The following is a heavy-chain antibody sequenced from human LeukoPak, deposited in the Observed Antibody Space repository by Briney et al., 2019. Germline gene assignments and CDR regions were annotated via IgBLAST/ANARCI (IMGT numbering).Heavy chain of an antibody. Sequence: GGSLRLSCAASGFSFSTYAMSWVRQAPGKGLEWVSSVSDTGAKTYYASSVKGRFTISRDNSQKSLFLQMNSLGVEDTATYYCAKGGGMEFDFWGHGTLVTVSS. CDR1: GFSFSTYA. J-gene: IGHJ4*01. CDR3: AKGGGMEFDF. V-gene: IGHV3-23*01. CDR2: VSDTGAKT. D-gene: IGHD4-23*01.